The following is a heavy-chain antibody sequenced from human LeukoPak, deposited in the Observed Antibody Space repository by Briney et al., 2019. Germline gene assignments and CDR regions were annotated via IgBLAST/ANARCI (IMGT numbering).Heavy chain of an antibody. CDR1: GGSISSGGYY. V-gene: IGHV4-31*03. Sequence: SQTLSLTCTVSGGSISSGGYYWSWISQHPGKGLEWIGYIYYSGSTYYNPSLKSRVTISVDTSKNQFSLKLSSVTAADTAVYYCAREKMRYYDSSGYSDYWGQGTLVTVSS. J-gene: IGHJ4*02. D-gene: IGHD3-22*01. CDR3: AREKMRYYDSSGYSDY. CDR2: IYYSGST.